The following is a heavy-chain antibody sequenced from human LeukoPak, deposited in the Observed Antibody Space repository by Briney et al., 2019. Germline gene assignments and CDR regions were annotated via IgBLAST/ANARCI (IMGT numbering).Heavy chain of an antibody. J-gene: IGHJ4*02. CDR1: GYSISSGYY. D-gene: IGHD1-26*01. Sequence: PSETLSLTCTVSGYSISSGYYWGWIRQPPGKGLEWIGSIYHSGSTNYNPSLKSRVTISLDTSKNQFSLRLTSVTAADTAVYYCARNRVVGAPNFDYWGQGTLVTVFS. CDR2: IYHSGST. CDR3: ARNRVVGAPNFDY. V-gene: IGHV4-38-2*02.